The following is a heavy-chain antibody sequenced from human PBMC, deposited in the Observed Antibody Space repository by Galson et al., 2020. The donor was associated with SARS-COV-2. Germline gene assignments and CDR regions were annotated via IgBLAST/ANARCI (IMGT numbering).Heavy chain of an antibody. V-gene: IGHV1-24*01. CDR3: ATSGLLFRTGWFDS. CDR1: GYTLTELS. J-gene: IGHJ5*01. D-gene: IGHD2-21*02. Sequence: ASVKVSCKVSGYTLTELSMHWVRQAPGKGLEWMGGFDTEDGETIYAQKFQGRVTMTEDTSTDTAYMELSSLRSEDTAVYYCATSGLLFRTGWFDSWGQGTLVTVSS. CDR2: FDTEDGET.